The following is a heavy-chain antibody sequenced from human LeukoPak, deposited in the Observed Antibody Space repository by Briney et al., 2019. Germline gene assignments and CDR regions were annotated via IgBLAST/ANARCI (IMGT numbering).Heavy chain of an antibody. CDR1: GFTFSSYW. D-gene: IGHD3-10*01. V-gene: IGHV3-7*01. CDR3: VGPDSQFDC. J-gene: IGHJ4*02. Sequence: GGSLRLSCAASGFTFSSYWMSWVRQAPGKGLEWVANIKQGGSEKYYVDSVKGRFTISRDNARNSLYLQMNNLRAEDTAVYYCVGPDSQFDCWGQGTLVTVSS. CDR2: IKQGGSEK.